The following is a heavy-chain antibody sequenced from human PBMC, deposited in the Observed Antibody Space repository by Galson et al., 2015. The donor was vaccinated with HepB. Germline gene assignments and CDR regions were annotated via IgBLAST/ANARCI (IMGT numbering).Heavy chain of an antibody. J-gene: IGHJ6*04. V-gene: IGHV3-30*04. D-gene: IGHD3/OR15-3a*01. CDR1: GFLFNVEA. CDR3: AKDWGLGI. CDR2: TSYDDNTK. Sequence: SLRLSCAASGFLFNVEAMYWVRRAPDKGLEFVAATSYDDNTKYYADSVRGRFTISRDNSKNTLYLQMNSLRLEDTGLYYCAKDWGLGIWGKGTTVIVSS.